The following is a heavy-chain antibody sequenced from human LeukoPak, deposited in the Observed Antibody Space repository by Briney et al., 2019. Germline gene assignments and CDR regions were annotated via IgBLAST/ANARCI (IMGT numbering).Heavy chain of an antibody. J-gene: IGHJ4*02. D-gene: IGHD3-10*01. CDR3: AKDPGYYGSGSYYGSFDY. V-gene: IGHV3-23*01. CDR1: GFTFSSYA. CDR2: ISGSGGST. Sequence: PGGSLRLSCAASGFTFSSYAMSWVRQAPGKGPEWVSAISGSGGSTYYADSVKGRFTISRDNSKNTLYLQMNSLRAEDTAVYYCAKDPGYYGSGSYYGSFDYWGQGTLVTVSS.